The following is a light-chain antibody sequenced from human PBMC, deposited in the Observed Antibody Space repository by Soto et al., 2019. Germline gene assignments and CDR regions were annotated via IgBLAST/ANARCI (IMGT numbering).Light chain of an antibody. J-gene: IGKJ1*01. CDR1: QSFGSTS. CDR3: QQYGSSPSGR. CDR2: GAS. V-gene: IGKV3-20*01. Sequence: EFVLTQSPGTLSLSPGERATLSCRASQSFGSTSLAWYQQKPGRSPRLLIYGASSRATGIPDRFSGSGSGTDFTLTISRLEPEDFAVYYCQQYGSSPSGRFGQGTKVEI.